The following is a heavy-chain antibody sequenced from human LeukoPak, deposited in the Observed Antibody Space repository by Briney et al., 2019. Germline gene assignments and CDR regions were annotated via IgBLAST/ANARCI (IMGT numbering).Heavy chain of an antibody. Sequence: SETLSLTCTVSGGSISSSYYYWGWIRQPPGKGLEWIGYIYSSGSTNYNSSLKSRVTISVDTSKNQFSLKLSSVTAADTAVYYCARSGGYSSPQNYWGQGTLVTVSS. V-gene: IGHV4-61*05. D-gene: IGHD6-19*01. J-gene: IGHJ4*02. CDR2: IYSSGST. CDR3: ARSGGYSSPQNY. CDR1: GGSISSSYYY.